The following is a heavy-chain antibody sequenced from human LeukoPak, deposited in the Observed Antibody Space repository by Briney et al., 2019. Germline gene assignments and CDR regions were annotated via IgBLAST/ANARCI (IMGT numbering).Heavy chain of an antibody. J-gene: IGHJ4*02. D-gene: IGHD2-15*01. CDR2: ISGSGGSA. Sequence: GGSLRLSCAASGFTFSSYAMSWVRQAPGKGLEWVSAISGSGGSAYYADSVKDRFTISRDTSKNTLYLQMNSLRAEDTAVYYCAKVSPRRIVVVVAARYFDYWGQGTLVTVSS. CDR1: GFTFSSYA. CDR3: AKVSPRRIVVVVAARYFDY. V-gene: IGHV3-23*01.